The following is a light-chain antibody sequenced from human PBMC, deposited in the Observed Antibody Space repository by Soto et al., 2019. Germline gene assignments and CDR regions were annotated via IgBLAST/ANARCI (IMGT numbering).Light chain of an antibody. Sequence: EIVLTQSPGTLSLSPGERATLSCRASQSVSSNFLVWYQQKPGQTPRLLIYGASSRATGIPDRFSGSGSGTDFTLIISRLEPEDSAVYFCQQFDSFRWTFGQGTKV. CDR2: GAS. CDR1: QSVSSNF. CDR3: QQFDSFRWT. V-gene: IGKV3-20*01. J-gene: IGKJ1*01.